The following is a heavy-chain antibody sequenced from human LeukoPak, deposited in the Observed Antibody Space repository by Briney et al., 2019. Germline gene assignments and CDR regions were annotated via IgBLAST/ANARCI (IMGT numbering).Heavy chain of an antibody. Sequence: SETLSLTCSVSGGSINSYYWSWIRQPPGKGVEGIGYVFYSGTTNYNPSLKSRVTISVDTSKNQFSLRLTSVTAADTAGYYCARQFSDWLLGRDYFDSWGQGTLVTVSS. J-gene: IGHJ4*02. V-gene: IGHV4-59*08. CDR2: VFYSGTT. CDR3: ARQFSDWLLGRDYFDS. CDR1: GGSINSYY. D-gene: IGHD3/OR15-3a*01.